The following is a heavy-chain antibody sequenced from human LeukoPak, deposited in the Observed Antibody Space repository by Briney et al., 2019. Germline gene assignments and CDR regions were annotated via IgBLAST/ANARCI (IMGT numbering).Heavy chain of an antibody. J-gene: IGHJ4*02. Sequence: SVKVSCKASGGTFSSYAISWVRQAPGQGLEWMGRIIPIFGTANYAQKFQGRVTITTDESTSTAYMELSSLRSEDTAVYYCARSSSSQQLVPRYFDYWGQGTLVTVSS. CDR2: IIPIFGTA. CDR3: ARSSSSQQLVPRYFDY. CDR1: GGTFSSYA. V-gene: IGHV1-69*05. D-gene: IGHD6-13*01.